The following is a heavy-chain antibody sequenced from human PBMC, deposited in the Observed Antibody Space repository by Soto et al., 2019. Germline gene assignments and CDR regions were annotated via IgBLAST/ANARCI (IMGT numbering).Heavy chain of an antibody. CDR3: ARTAGDNYYYMDV. V-gene: IGHV1-69*02. J-gene: IGHJ6*03. Sequence: QVQLVQSGAEVKKPGSSVKVSCKASGGTFSSYTISWVRQAPGQGLEWMGRIIPILGIANYAQKFHGRVTITADKSTSTAYMELSSLRSEDTAVYYCARTAGDNYYYMDVWGKGTTVTVSS. D-gene: IGHD4-17*01. CDR2: IIPILGIA. CDR1: GGTFSSYT.